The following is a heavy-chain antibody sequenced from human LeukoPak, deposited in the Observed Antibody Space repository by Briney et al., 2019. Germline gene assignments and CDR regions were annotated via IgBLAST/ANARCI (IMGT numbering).Heavy chain of an antibody. J-gene: IGHJ4*02. D-gene: IGHD6-19*01. V-gene: IGHV3-21*01. Sequence: GGSLRLSCAASGFTFSTYTMDWVRQAPGKGLEWVSSIGSSGTYMYYADSVRGRFTTSRDNAKNSLYLQMNSLRAEDTAVYYCARGFLSSGWFDYWGQGTLVTVSS. CDR1: GFTFSTYT. CDR2: IGSSGTYM. CDR3: ARGFLSSGWFDY.